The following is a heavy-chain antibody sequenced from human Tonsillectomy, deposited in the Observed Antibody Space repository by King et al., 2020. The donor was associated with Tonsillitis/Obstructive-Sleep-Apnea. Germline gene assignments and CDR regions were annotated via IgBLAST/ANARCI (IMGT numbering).Heavy chain of an antibody. CDR2: IYYSGST. D-gene: IGHD3-9*01. Sequence: QLQESGPGLVKPSETPSLTCTVSGGSISSSSYYWGWIRQPPGKGLEWIGSIYYSGSTYYNPSLKSRITISVDTSQNQFSLKLSSVTAADTAVYYCARRLRYFDWLFNDYYFDYWGQGTLVTVSS. CDR3: ARRLRYFDWLFNDYYFDY. CDR1: GGSISSSSYY. V-gene: IGHV4-39*01. J-gene: IGHJ4*02.